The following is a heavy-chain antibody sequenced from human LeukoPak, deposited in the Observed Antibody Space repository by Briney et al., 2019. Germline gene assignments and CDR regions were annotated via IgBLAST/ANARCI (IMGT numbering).Heavy chain of an antibody. CDR3: ARGYYSGGSRLCRYYGMDV. V-gene: IGHV4-4*02. CDR1: GGSISSSNW. CDR2: IYNSGST. Sequence: SGTLSLTCAVSGGSISSSNWWSWVRQPPGKGLEWIGEIYNSGSTNYNPSLKSRVTISVDKSKNQFSLKLSSVTAADTAVYYCARGYYSGGSRLCRYYGMDVWGQGTTVTVSS. D-gene: IGHD2-15*01. J-gene: IGHJ6*02.